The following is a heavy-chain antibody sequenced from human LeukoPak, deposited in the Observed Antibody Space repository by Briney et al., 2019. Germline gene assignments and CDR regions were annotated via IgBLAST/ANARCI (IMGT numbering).Heavy chain of an antibody. V-gene: IGHV3-74*01. CDR3: ARGWNTTPRSGFDI. CDR1: EFTISRYW. D-gene: IGHD1/OR15-1a*01. CDR2: INNDGSIT. J-gene: IGHJ3*02. Sequence: GGSLRLSCAASEFTISRYWMHWVRQAPGKGLVWFSNINNDGSITTYADSVKGRFTISRDNVKNTLFLQMNSLGAEDTALYYCARGWNTTPRSGFDIWGLGTMVTVSS.